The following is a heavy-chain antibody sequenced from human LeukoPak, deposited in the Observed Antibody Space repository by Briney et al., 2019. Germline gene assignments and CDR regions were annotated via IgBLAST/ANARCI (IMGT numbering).Heavy chain of an antibody. Sequence: GGSLRLSCAASGFTLITYCMTWVRQAPGKGLEWVANINQDGSDKYYVGSVKGRFTISRDNAKNSLYLQMNSLRAEDTAVYYCARGAVYDIVTGYHHDYWGQGTLVTVSS. CDR2: INQDGSDK. J-gene: IGHJ4*02. CDR1: GFTLITYC. CDR3: ARGAVYDIVTGYHHDY. V-gene: IGHV3-7*04. D-gene: IGHD3-9*01.